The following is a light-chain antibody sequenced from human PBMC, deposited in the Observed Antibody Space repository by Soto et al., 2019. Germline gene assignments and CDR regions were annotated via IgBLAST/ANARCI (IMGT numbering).Light chain of an antibody. J-gene: IGLJ2*01. CDR1: KLGDKY. CDR2: QDT. CDR3: QAWDISTAVV. Sequence: SYELTQPPSVSVSPGQTASITCSGDKLGDKYACWYQQKPGQSPVVVIYQDTKRPSGIPERFSGSNSGNTATLTISGTQAMDEADYYCQAWDISTAVVFGGGTKLTVL. V-gene: IGLV3-1*01.